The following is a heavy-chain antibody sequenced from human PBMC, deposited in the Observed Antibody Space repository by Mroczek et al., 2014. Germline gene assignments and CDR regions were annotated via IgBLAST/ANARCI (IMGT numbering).Heavy chain of an antibody. Sequence: QVQLVESGGGVVQPGRSLRLSCAASGFTFSSYAMHWVRQAPGKGLEWVAVISYDGSNKYYADSVKGRFTISRDNSKNTLYLQMNSLRAEDTAVYYCARAHLLKVVPAAIGDAFDIWGQGTMVTVSS. D-gene: IGHD2-2*01. CDR2: ISYDGSNK. J-gene: IGHJ3*02. CDR3: ARAHLLKVVPAAIGDAFDI. CDR1: GFTFSSYA. V-gene: IGHV3-30-3*01.